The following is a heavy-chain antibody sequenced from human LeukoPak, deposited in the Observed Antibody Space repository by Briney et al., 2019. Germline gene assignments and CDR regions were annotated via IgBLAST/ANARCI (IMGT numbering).Heavy chain of an antibody. Sequence: ASVTVSCKASGYTFTSYGISWVRQAPGQGLEWMGWISAYNGNTNYAQKLQGRVTMTTDTSTSTAYMELRSLRSDDTAVYYCARDQKAGTTGWPPRGFGWFDPWGQGTLVTVSS. D-gene: IGHD1-1*01. CDR1: GYTFTSYG. CDR2: ISAYNGNT. CDR3: ARDQKAGTTGWPPRGFGWFDP. J-gene: IGHJ5*02. V-gene: IGHV1-18*01.